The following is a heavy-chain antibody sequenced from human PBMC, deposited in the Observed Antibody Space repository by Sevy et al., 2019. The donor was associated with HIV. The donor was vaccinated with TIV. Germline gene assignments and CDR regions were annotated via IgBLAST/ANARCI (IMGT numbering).Heavy chain of an antibody. J-gene: IGHJ1*01. CDR3: AKDGLYGGDFEYFQD. D-gene: IGHD2-21*02. CDR1: RFSFSSYA. Sequence: GGSLRLPCAASRFSFSSYAMSWVRQAPGKGLEWVSSMTGSGGTIYYGDSVKGRFTISRDNSKNTLYLQMNSLRAEDTAVYYCAKDGLYGGDFEYFQDWGQGTLVTVSS. CDR2: MTGSGGTI. V-gene: IGHV3-23*01.